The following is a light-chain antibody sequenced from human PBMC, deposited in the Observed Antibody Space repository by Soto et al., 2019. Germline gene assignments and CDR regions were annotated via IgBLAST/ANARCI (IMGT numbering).Light chain of an antibody. V-gene: IGKV1-5*03. CDR1: QSITNW. Sequence: DIEMTQSPSTLYASVGDRVTITCRASQSITNWLAWYQQKPGKAPKLLIYKATNVQTGVPSRFSGSGSGTEFSLTIRILQHAHFAIYYCQQYNDYQYTFGQGTNLQIK. CDR2: KAT. J-gene: IGKJ2*01. CDR3: QQYNDYQYT.